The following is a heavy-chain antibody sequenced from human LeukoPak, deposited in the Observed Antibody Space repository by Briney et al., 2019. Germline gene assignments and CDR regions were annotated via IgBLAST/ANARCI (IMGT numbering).Heavy chain of an antibody. CDR2: IYYSGST. CDR1: GGSISSSSYY. D-gene: IGHD6-19*01. CDR3: ARVGFASGWARKYYFDY. J-gene: IGHJ4*02. V-gene: IGHV4-39*01. Sequence: NTSETLSLTCTVSGGSISSSSYYWGWIRQPPGKGLEWIGSIYYSGSTYYNPSLKSRVTISVDTSKNQFSLKLSSVTAADTAVYYCARVGFASGWARKYYFDYWGQGTLVTVSS.